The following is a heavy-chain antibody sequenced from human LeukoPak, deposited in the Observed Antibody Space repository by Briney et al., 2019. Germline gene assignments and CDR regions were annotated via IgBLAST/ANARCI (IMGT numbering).Heavy chain of an antibody. CDR2: ISSSSYI. CDR1: GFTFSSYS. Sequence: PGGSLRLSCAASGFTFSSYSMNWVRQAPGKGLEWVSSISSSSYIYCADSVKGRFTISRDNAKNSLYLQMNSLRAEDTAVYYCARELIVVVIAIDYYYMDVWGKGTTVTVSS. CDR3: ARELIVVVIAIDYYYMDV. V-gene: IGHV3-21*01. J-gene: IGHJ6*03. D-gene: IGHD2-21*01.